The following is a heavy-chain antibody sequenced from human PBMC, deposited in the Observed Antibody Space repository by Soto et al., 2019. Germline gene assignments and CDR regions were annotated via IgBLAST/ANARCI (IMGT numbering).Heavy chain of an antibody. Sequence: EVQLVESGGGLVQPGGSLRLSCAASGFTVSSKYMTWVRQAPGKGLEWVSLIQRGGTTYYADSVKGRFTISRDTSENTLHLQMDSLRVEDTAVYYCARDDVLCDGGRCYGIPLDVGGKGTTVTVSS. J-gene: IGHJ6*03. CDR3: ARDDVLCDGGRCYGIPLDV. V-gene: IGHV3-66*01. CDR2: IQRGGTT. CDR1: GFTVSSKY. D-gene: IGHD2-15*01.